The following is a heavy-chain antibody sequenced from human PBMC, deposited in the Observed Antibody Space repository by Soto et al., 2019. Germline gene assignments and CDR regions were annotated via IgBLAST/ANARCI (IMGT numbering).Heavy chain of an antibody. V-gene: IGHV3-7*04. J-gene: IGHJ3*02. CDR1: GFTFSSYW. CDR3: ARGDYHDSSGPFSDAFDI. D-gene: IGHD3-22*01. Sequence: GSLRLSCAASGFTFSSYWMSWVRQAPGKGLEWVANIKQDGSEKWYVDSVKGRFTISRDNAKKSLYLQMNSLIVEDTAVYYCARGDYHDSSGPFSDAFDIWGQGTMVTVSS. CDR2: IKQDGSEK.